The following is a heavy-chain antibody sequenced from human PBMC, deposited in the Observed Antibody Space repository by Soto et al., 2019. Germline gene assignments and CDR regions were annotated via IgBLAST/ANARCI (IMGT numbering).Heavy chain of an antibody. CDR2: IYYSGST. CDR1: GGSISSGDYY. Sequence: QVQLQESGPGLVKPSQTLSLTCTVSGGSISSGDYYWSWIRQPPGKGLEWIGYIYYSGSTYYNPSLKSRFTISVDTSKNQFSLKLSSVTAADTAVYYCAREFVEVYMIRGVIMGWFDPWGQGTLVTVSS. CDR3: AREFVEVYMIRGVIMGWFDP. J-gene: IGHJ5*02. V-gene: IGHV4-30-4*01. D-gene: IGHD3-10*01.